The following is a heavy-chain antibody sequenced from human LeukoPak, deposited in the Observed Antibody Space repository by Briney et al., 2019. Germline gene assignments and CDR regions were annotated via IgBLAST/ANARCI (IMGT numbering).Heavy chain of an antibody. CDR1: GYTFTSYG. Sequence: ASVKVSCKASGYTFTSYGISWVRQAPGQGLEWMGWISAYNGNTNYAQKLQGRVTMTTDTSTGTAYMELRSLRSDDTAVYYCARDRRCSSTSCYNYDDFQHWGQGTLVTVSS. D-gene: IGHD2-2*02. CDR2: ISAYNGNT. V-gene: IGHV1-18*01. CDR3: ARDRRCSSTSCYNYDDFQH. J-gene: IGHJ1*01.